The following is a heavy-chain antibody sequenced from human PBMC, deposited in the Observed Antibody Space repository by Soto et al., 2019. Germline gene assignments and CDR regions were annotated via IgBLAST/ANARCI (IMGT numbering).Heavy chain of an antibody. CDR1: GFTFSSYS. CDR3: ARGALRALAVLYY. J-gene: IGHJ4*02. CDR2: INHRGST. V-gene: IGHV4-34*01. D-gene: IGHD6-19*01. Sequence: PGGSLRLSCAASGFTFSSYSMHWVRQAPGKGLEWIGEINHRGSTNYNPSLKSRVTISVDTSENQFSLKLSSVTAADTAVYYCARGALRALAVLYYWGQGTLVPVSS.